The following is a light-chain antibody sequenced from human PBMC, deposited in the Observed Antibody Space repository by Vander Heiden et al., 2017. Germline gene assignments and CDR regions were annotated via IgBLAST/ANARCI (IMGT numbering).Light chain of an antibody. CDR2: EDN. CDR1: SGSLASNY. V-gene: IGLV6-57*01. CDR3: QSYDSSTWV. J-gene: IGLJ3*02. Sequence: NFMLTQPHSVSESPGKTVTISCTRSSGSLASNYVQWYQQRPGSSPTTVIYEDNQRPSGVPDRFSGSIDSSSNSASLTISGLKTEDEADYYCQSYDSSTWVFGGGTKLTVL.